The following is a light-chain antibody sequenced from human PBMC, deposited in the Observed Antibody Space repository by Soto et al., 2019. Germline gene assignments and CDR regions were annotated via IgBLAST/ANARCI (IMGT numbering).Light chain of an antibody. Sequence: QSSLTQPPSASGSPGQSVTISCTGTNSDVGGYNHVSWYQQYPGKAPKVMIYEVSKRPSGVPDRFSGSKSGNTASLTVSGLQAEDEADYYCSSYAGSNNFVVFGGGTKLTVL. CDR3: SSYAGSNNFVV. CDR1: NSDVGGYNH. CDR2: EVS. J-gene: IGLJ2*01. V-gene: IGLV2-8*01.